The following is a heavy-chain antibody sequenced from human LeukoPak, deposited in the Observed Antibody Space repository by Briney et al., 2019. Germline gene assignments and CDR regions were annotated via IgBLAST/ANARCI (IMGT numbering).Heavy chain of an antibody. V-gene: IGHV3-9*01. Sequence: PGGSLRLSCAASGFTFDDYAMHWVRQAPGKGLEWVSGISWNSGSIGYADSVKGRLTISRDNAKNSLYLQMNSLRAEDTALYYCAKDNDPLAYSAYDSYDYWGQGTLVTVSS. CDR2: ISWNSGSI. CDR3: AKDNDPLAYSAYDSYDY. D-gene: IGHD5-12*01. J-gene: IGHJ4*02. CDR1: GFTFDDYA.